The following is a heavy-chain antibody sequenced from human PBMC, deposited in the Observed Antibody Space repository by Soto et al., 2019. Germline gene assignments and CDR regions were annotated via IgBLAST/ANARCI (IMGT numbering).Heavy chain of an antibody. V-gene: IGHV3-49*04. CDR3: ARSPGYSNAWGRGPYYYHGMDV. CDR2: VRSKAYGGTT. CDR1: GFTFGDYG. D-gene: IGHD6-19*01. J-gene: IGHJ6*02. Sequence: SGGSLRLSCTASGFTFGDYGRSGVRQATGKGLEWVSFVRSKAYGGTTEYAAPVTGRFTIPRDYSKSIAYLQMNRLTSEDTGVYYCARSPGYSNAWGRGPYYYHGMDVWGQGTTVTVSS.